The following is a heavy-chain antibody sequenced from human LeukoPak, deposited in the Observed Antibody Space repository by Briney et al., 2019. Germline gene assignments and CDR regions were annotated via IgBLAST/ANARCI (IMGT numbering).Heavy chain of an antibody. CDR3: ARVSRDFYSNYYYYYGLDA. D-gene: IGHD4-11*01. CDR1: GFTFSSYW. CDR2: IKQVGSEK. V-gene: IGHV3-7*01. J-gene: IGHJ6*02. Sequence: PGGSLRLSCAASGFTFSSYWMSWVRQAPGKGLEWVANIKQVGSEKYYVDSVKGRFTISRDNAKNSLYLQMNSLRAEDTAVYYCARVSRDFYSNYYYYYGLDAWGQGTTVTVSS.